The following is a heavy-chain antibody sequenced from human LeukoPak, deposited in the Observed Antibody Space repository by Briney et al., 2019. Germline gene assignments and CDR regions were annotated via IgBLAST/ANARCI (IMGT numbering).Heavy chain of an antibody. Sequence: TSESLSLTCTVSGGSISSYYWSWIRQPAGKGLEWIGRIYTSGSTNYNPSLKSRVTMSVDTSKNQFSLKLSSVTAADTAVYYCARAVGSGSFQTYYYYMDVWGKGTTVTISS. CDR3: ARAVGSGSFQTYYYYMDV. CDR2: IYTSGST. J-gene: IGHJ6*03. V-gene: IGHV4-4*07. D-gene: IGHD3-10*01. CDR1: GGSISSYY.